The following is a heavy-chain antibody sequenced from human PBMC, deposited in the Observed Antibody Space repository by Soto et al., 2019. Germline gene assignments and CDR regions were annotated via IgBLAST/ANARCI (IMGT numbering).Heavy chain of an antibody. CDR2: ISVYTGNT. J-gene: IGHJ5*02. CDR1: GYTFTSYG. D-gene: IGHD6-13*01. Sequence: ASVKVSCKSSGYTFTSYGVSWVRQAPGQGLEWLGWISVYTGNTKQAQKFQDRVTLTTEASTSTAYMELRSLRSDDTAVYYCARVNGKSAAAGPGWFDPWGQGTLGTASS. V-gene: IGHV1-18*04. CDR3: ARVNGKSAAAGPGWFDP.